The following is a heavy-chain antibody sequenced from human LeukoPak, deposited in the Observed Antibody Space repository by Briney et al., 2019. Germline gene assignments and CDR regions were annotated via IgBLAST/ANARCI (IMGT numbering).Heavy chain of an antibody. CDR3: AERGSGYYYGGY. CDR1: GFPFSSYA. J-gene: IGHJ4*02. D-gene: IGHD3-22*01. V-gene: IGHV3-23*01. CDR2: ISDSGGST. Sequence: GGSLRLSCSASGFPFSSYAMNWVRQAPGKGLEWVSGISDSGGSTYYADSVKGRFTISRVNSKNMVYLQMNSLRAEDTAVYYCAERGSGYYYGGYWGQGTLVTVSS.